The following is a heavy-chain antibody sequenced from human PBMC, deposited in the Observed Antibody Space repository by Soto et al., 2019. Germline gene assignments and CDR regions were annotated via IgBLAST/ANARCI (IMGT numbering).Heavy chain of an antibody. CDR3: DRGAAPFDY. CDR1: GGSISSGDFY. D-gene: IGHD2-15*01. J-gene: IGHJ4*02. Sequence: SETLSLTCTVSGGSISSGDFYWSWIRQPPGKGLEWIGYFYYTASTYYNPSLKSRVTISVDTSKNQFSLKLSSVTAADTAVYYCDRGAAPFDYWGQGALVTVSS. V-gene: IGHV4-30-4*01. CDR2: FYYTAST.